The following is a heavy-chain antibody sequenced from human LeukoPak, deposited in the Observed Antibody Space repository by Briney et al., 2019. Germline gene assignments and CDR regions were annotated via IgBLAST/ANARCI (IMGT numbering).Heavy chain of an antibody. Sequence: QPGGSLRLSCAASGFTFSDYYMSWIRQAPGKGLEWVAVISYDGSNKYYADSVKGRFTISRDNSKNTLYLQMNSLRAEDTAVYYCASWGEAVAGMIPYYFDYWGQGTLVTVSS. CDR1: GFTFSDYY. CDR3: ASWGEAVAGMIPYYFDY. CDR2: ISYDGSNK. V-gene: IGHV3-30-3*01. D-gene: IGHD6-19*01. J-gene: IGHJ4*02.